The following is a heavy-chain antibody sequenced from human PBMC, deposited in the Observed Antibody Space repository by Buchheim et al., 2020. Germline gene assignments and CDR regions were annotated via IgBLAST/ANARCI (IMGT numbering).Heavy chain of an antibody. CDR3: ARGYCSTTSCYTREESMDV. D-gene: IGHD2-2*02. CDR1: GFTFSSYT. Sequence: EVQLVESGGGLVKPGGSLRLSCAASGFTFSSYTMNWARQAPGEGLEWVASISSTSAKIYYADSVKGLFTISRDHAKNSLDLQMNSLRVEDTAVYYCARGYCSTTSCYTREESMDVWGKGTT. J-gene: IGHJ6*03. V-gene: IGHV3-21*01. CDR2: ISSTSAKI.